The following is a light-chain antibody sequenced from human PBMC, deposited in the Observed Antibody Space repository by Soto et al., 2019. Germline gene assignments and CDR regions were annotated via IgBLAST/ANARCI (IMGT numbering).Light chain of an antibody. CDR2: DVT. CDR1: SSDVGGYNY. Sequence: QSVLTQPPSASGSPGQSVTISCTGTSSDVGGYNYVSWYQHHPGKAPKLIIYDVTNRPSGVSNPFSGSKSGNTASLTISGLQPEDEADYYCSSYTTSNTRQIVFGTGTKVTVL. V-gene: IGLV2-14*03. J-gene: IGLJ1*01. CDR3: SSYTTSNTRQIV.